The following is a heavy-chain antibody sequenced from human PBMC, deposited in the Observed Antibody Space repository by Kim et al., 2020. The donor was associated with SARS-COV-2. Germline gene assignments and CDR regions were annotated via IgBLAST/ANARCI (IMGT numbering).Heavy chain of an antibody. CDR1: GFTFSSYS. J-gene: IGHJ6*02. Sequence: GGSLRLSCAASGFTFSSYSMNWVRQAPGKGLEWVSSISSSSSYIYYADSVKGRFTISRDNAKNSLYLQMNSLRAEDTAVYYCARENTYYDFWSGYNSWYYYYGMDVWGQGTTVTVSS. CDR3: ARENTYYDFWSGYNSWYYYYGMDV. D-gene: IGHD3-3*01. V-gene: IGHV3-21*01. CDR2: ISSSSSYI.